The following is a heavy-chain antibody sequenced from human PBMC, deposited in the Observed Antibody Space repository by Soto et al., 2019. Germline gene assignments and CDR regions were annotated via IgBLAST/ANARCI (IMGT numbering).Heavy chain of an antibody. V-gene: IGHV1-2*02. D-gene: IGHD1-26*01. CDR1: GYTFTVYY. CDR2: INPKSGGT. Sequence: QVQLVQSGAEVKKPGASVNVSCKASGYTFTVYYMHWVRQAPGQGREWMGWINPKSGGTMYPQKFQGRVTMTWDTTISTAYMALTRLRSDDTAVYYCAIDLAKGGGSAGFDYWGQGTLVTVSS. CDR3: AIDLAKGGGSAGFDY. J-gene: IGHJ4*02.